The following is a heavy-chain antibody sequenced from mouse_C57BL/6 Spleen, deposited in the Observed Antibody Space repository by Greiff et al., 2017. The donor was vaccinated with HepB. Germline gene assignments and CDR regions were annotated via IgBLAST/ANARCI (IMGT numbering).Heavy chain of an antibody. CDR1: GYSFTDYN. V-gene: IGHV1-39*01. CDR2: INPNYGTT. D-gene: IGHD1-1*01. J-gene: IGHJ2*01. Sequence: EVQLQESGPELVKPGASVKISCKASGYSFTDYNMNWVKQSNGESLEWIGVINPNYGTTSYNQKFKGKATLTVDQSSSTAYMQLNSLTSEDSAVYYCARYYYGSRDSPFDYWGQGTTLTVSS. CDR3: ARYYYGSRDSPFDY.